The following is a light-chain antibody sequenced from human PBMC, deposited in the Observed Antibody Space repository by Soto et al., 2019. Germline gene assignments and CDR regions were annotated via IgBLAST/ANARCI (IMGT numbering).Light chain of an antibody. J-gene: IGKJ1*01. CDR3: QQPGSSPGT. CDR1: QSVSSIY. V-gene: IGKV3-20*01. Sequence: EIVLTQSPGTLSLSPGERATLSCRASQSVSSIYLAWYQQKPGQAPRLLIYDVSSRATGIPDRFSGSGSGTDFTLTISRLEPEDFAVYYCQQPGSSPGTFGQGTKV. CDR2: DVS.